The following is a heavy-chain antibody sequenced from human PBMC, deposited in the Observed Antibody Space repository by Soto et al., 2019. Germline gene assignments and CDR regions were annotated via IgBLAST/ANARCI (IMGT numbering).Heavy chain of an antibody. CDR2: IYHSGST. J-gene: IGHJ4*02. CDR1: GGATSTYY. CDR3: ARVCYFNSSGYYCFHY. Sequence: AEALSLTWTGSGGATSTYYWIWFRQPPGKGLEWIGYIYHSGSTNYNRALKSGVTISVHTSNNQFSLKLTSVTAADMAVYYCARVCYFNSSGYYCFHYSCPRRLVT. D-gene: IGHD3-22*01. V-gene: IGHV4-59*01.